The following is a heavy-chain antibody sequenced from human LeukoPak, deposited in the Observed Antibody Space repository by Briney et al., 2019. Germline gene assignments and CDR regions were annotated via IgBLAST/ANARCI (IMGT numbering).Heavy chain of an antibody. J-gene: IGHJ3*02. Sequence: SGTLSLTCTVSGGSISSYYWSWIRQPAGKGLEWLGRIYTSGSTNYNPSLKSRVTMSVDTSKNQFSLKLSSVTAADTAVYYCARERLYDILTGYYGDAFDIWGQGTMVTVSS. D-gene: IGHD3-9*01. V-gene: IGHV4-4*07. CDR2: IYTSGST. CDR1: GGSISSYY. CDR3: ARERLYDILTGYYGDAFDI.